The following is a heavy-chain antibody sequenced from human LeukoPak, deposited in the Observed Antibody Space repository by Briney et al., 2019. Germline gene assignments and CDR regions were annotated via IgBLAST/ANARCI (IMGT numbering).Heavy chain of an antibody. Sequence: SETLSLTCSVSGGSISSYYWSWIRQPPGKGLEWIAYINYSGTTNYNPSLKSRVTISLDTSKNQFSLKLSSVTAADTAAYYCARERRGGYNYVDHWGQGTLVTVSP. CDR2: INYSGTT. V-gene: IGHV4-59*01. D-gene: IGHD5-24*01. CDR1: GGSISSYY. CDR3: ARERRGGYNYVDH. J-gene: IGHJ4*02.